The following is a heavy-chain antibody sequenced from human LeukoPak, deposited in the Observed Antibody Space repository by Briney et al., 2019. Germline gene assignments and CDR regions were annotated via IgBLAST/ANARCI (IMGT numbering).Heavy chain of an antibody. Sequence: GGSLRLSCAASGFTFSSYAMHWVRQAPGKGLEWVAVISYDGSNNYYADSVKGRFTISRDNSKNTLYLQMNSLRAEDTAVYYCARDISRIAAAVYYYYYGMDVWGQGTTVTVSS. V-gene: IGHV3-30*04. CDR2: ISYDGSNN. J-gene: IGHJ6*02. CDR1: GFTFSSYA. CDR3: ARDISRIAAAVYYYYYGMDV. D-gene: IGHD6-13*01.